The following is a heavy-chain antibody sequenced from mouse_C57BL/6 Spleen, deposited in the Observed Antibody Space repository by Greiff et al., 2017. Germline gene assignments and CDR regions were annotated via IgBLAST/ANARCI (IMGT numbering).Heavy chain of an antibody. Sequence: QVQLQQPGTELVKPGASVKLSCKASGYTFTSYWMHWVKQRPGQGLEWIGNINPSNGGTNYNEKFKSKATQTVDKSSSTAYMQLSSLTSEDSAVYYCAREDYDEAWFAYWGQGTLVTVSA. J-gene: IGHJ3*01. D-gene: IGHD2-4*01. CDR1: GYTFTSYW. CDR2: INPSNGGT. V-gene: IGHV1-53*01. CDR3: AREDYDEAWFAY.